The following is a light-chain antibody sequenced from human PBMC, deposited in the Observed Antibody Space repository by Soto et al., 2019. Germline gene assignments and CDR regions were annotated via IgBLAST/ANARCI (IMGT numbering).Light chain of an antibody. V-gene: IGLV1-44*01. CDR2: ANN. J-gene: IGLJ3*02. CDR3: AALDDSLKGWV. Sequence: QAVVTQPPSASGTPGQRVTISCSGSSSNIGSENVKWYQQVPGTAPKLLIYANNQRPSGVPDRFSVSKSGTSASLAIGGLQSEDEADYDFAALDDSLKGWVFGGGTKLTVL. CDR1: SSNIGSEN.